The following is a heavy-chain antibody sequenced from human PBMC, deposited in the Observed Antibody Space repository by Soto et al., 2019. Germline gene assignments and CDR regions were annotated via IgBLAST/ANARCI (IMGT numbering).Heavy chain of an antibody. V-gene: IGHV5-51*01. CDR1: GFTFTDYW. D-gene: IGHD3-10*01. Sequence: PGESLKISCKASGFTFTDYWFGWLRQTPGKGLEWMGIIFPDDSDIKYSTSFQGQVIISADRSITTAYLQMSSLKASDTAIYYCAKLPPRAQSLVRYYFDHWGQGTPVTVSS. CDR2: IFPDDSDI. J-gene: IGHJ4*02. CDR3: AKLPPRAQSLVRYYFDH.